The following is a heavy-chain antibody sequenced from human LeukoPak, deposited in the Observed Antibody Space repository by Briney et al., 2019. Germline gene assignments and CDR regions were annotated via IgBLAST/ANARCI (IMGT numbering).Heavy chain of an antibody. Sequence: GGSLRLSCAASGFTFSTYSMNWVRQDPGKGLEWVSFISSTSSYIYYADSVKGRFTISRDNAKNSLYLQMNSLRAEDTAVYYCARDFEGETGDHWGQGTLVTVSS. D-gene: IGHD2-21*01. V-gene: IGHV3-21*01. J-gene: IGHJ4*02. CDR3: ARDFEGETGDH. CDR2: ISSTSSYI. CDR1: GFTFSTYS.